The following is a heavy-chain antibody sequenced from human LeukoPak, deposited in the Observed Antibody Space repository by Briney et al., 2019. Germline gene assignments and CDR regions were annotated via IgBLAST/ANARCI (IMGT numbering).Heavy chain of an antibody. J-gene: IGHJ4*02. CDR1: GFTFSSYS. V-gene: IGHV3-21*01. Sequence: PGGSLRLSCAASGFTFSSYSVNWVRQAPGKGLAWVSSISSSGSYIYYADSVKGRCTFSRDNAKKRLYLQMNRLRAEHTAVHYCARGSGVQVWSSLDYWGQGTLVTVSS. CDR3: ARGSGVQVWSSLDY. D-gene: IGHD5-18*01. CDR2: ISSSGSYI.